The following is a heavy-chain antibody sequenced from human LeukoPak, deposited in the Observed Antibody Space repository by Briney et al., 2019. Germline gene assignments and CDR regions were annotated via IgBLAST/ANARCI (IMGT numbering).Heavy chain of an antibody. CDR2: ISAYNGNT. V-gene: IGHV1-18*01. Sequence: ASVKVSCKASGYTFTSYGISWVRQAPGQGLEWMGWISAYNGNTNYAQKLQGRVTMTTDTSTSTASMELRSLTSDDTAVYYCARDVWFGERNFDYWGQGTLVTVSS. CDR3: ARDVWFGERNFDY. CDR1: GYTFTSYG. J-gene: IGHJ4*02. D-gene: IGHD3-10*01.